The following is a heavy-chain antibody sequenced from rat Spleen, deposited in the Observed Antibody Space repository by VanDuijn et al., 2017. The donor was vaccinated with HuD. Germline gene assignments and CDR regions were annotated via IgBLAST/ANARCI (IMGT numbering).Heavy chain of an antibody. CDR3: ARLSSRKSGYFDY. CDR1: GFTFNNYW. V-gene: IGHV5-31*01. Sequence: EVQLVESGGGLVQPGRSLKLSCVASGFTFNNYWMTWIRQAPGKGLEWVATITHNDGSTYYPDSVKGRFTISRDNAKSTLYLQMNSLRSEDTALHYCARLSSRKSGYFDYWGQGVMVTVSS. D-gene: IGHD4-3*01. CDR2: ITHNDGST. J-gene: IGHJ2*01.